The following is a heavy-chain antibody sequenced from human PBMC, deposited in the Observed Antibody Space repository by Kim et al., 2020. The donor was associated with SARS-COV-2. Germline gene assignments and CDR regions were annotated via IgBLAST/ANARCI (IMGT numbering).Heavy chain of an antibody. CDR2: ISGDGGST. J-gene: IGHJ4*02. D-gene: IGHD3-10*01. CDR1: GFTFSTYA. V-gene: IGHV3-23*01. Sequence: GGSLRLSCAASGFTFSTYAMSWVRQAPGKGLEWVSGISGDGGSTYYADSVKGRFTISRDNSENTLYLQMNSLRAEDTAVYYCAKDRRYYGSGSYYLYWGQGTLVTVSS. CDR3: AKDRRYYGSGSYYLY.